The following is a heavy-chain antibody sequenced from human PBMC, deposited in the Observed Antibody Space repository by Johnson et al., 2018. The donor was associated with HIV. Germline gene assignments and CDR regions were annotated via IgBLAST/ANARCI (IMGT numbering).Heavy chain of an antibody. V-gene: IGHV3-7*05. Sequence: VQLVESGGGLVQPGGSLRLSCAASGFTFSSYWMSLVRQAPGKGLEWVANIKQDGSEKYYVDSVKGRFTISRDNAKNSLYLQMNSLRAEDTAVYYCAREGRNAADAFDIWGQGTMVTVSS. CDR3: AREGRNAADAFDI. D-gene: IGHD1-1*01. CDR2: IKQDGSEK. CDR1: GFTFSSYW. J-gene: IGHJ3*02.